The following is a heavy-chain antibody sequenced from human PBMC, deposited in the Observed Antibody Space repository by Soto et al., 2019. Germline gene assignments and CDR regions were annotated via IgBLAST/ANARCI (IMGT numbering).Heavy chain of an antibody. CDR1: GFTFSDYA. Sequence: GGSLRLSCSASGFTFSDYAMHWVRQSTGKGLEHFSLINRDGTFTFYADSVKGRFTIARDNSKNTLYLQMNSLGGDDTAVYYCVKDHPSLEVWGQGTTVTVS. CDR2: INRDGTFT. D-gene: IGHD3-10*01. J-gene: IGHJ6*02. V-gene: IGHV3-64D*06. CDR3: VKDHPSLEV.